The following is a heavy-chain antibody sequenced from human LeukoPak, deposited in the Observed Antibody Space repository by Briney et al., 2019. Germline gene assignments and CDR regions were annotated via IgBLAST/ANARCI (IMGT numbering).Heavy chain of an antibody. D-gene: IGHD2-15*01. Sequence: PSETLSLTCTVSGGSISSYYWSWIRQPAGKGLEWIGRIYTSGSTNYNPSLKSRVTMSVDTSKNQFSLKLSSVTAADTAVYYCAGCSGASCYYITSPLYFDYWGQGTLVTVSS. CDR1: GGSISSYY. CDR3: AGCSGASCYYITSPLYFDY. CDR2: IYTSGST. V-gene: IGHV4-4*07. J-gene: IGHJ4*02.